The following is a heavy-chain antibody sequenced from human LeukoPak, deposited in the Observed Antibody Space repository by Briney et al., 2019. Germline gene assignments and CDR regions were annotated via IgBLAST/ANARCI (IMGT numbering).Heavy chain of an antibody. CDR2: INHSGST. J-gene: IGHJ4*02. D-gene: IGHD3-10*01. CDR3: ARGAAWFGELPDFDY. V-gene: IGHV4-34*01. CDR1: GGSFSGYY. Sequence: SETLSLTCAVYGGSFSGYYWSWIRQPPGKGLEWIGEINHSGSTNYNPSLKSRATISVDTSKNQFSLKLSSVTAADTAVYYCARGAAWFGELPDFDYWGQGTLVTVSS.